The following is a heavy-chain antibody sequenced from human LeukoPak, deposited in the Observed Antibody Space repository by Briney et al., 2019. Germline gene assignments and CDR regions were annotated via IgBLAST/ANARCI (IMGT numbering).Heavy chain of an antibody. D-gene: IGHD1-26*01. Sequence: KPSGTLSLTCTVSGGSISSSSYYWGWIRQPPGKGLEWIGSIYYSGSTYYNPSLKSRVTISVDTSKNQFSLKLSSVTAADTAVYYCAKLYSGSPHPFDYWGQGTLVTVSS. CDR1: GGSISSSSYY. CDR3: AKLYSGSPHPFDY. CDR2: IYYSGST. J-gene: IGHJ4*02. V-gene: IGHV4-39*01.